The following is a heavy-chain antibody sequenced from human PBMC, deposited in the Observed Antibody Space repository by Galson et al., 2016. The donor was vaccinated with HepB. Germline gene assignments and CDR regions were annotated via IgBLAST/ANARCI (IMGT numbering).Heavy chain of an antibody. CDR1: GYSFTNYW. CDR3: ARHANPLYCSGGSCYNYYGMDV. V-gene: IGHV5-10-1*01. J-gene: IGHJ6*02. CDR2: IDPSDSHT. D-gene: IGHD2-15*01. Sequence: QSGAEVKKPGESLRISCKGSGYSFTNYWISWVRQMPGKGLEWMGRIDPSDSHTNYSPSFQGHVTISTDKSISTAYLQWSSLKAWDTAMYYCARHANPLYCSGGSCYNYYGMDVWGQGTTFTVSS.